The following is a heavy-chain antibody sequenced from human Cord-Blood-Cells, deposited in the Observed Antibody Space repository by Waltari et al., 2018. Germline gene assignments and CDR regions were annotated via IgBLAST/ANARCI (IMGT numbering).Heavy chain of an antibody. V-gene: IGHV4-39*01. CDR3: ARCPPDFWSGYCDY. J-gene: IGHJ4*02. Sequence: QLQLQESGPGLVKPSETLSLTCTVSGGSISSSSYYWGWTRQPPGQGLEWMGSIYYSGNTYYNPSIKSRVTIPVDTSKNQFSLKLSSVTAADTAVYYCARCPPDFWSGYCDYWGQGTLVTVSS. D-gene: IGHD3-3*01. CDR1: GGSISSSSYY. CDR2: IYYSGNT.